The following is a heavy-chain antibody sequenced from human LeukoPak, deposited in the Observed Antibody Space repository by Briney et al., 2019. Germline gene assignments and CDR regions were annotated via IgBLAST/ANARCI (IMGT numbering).Heavy chain of an antibody. CDR1: GFTISSYW. CDR3: ARDPGQYSSLNYFDN. J-gene: IGHJ4*02. V-gene: IGHV3-7*01. D-gene: IGHD6-19*01. CDR2: VSEDGSEN. Sequence: GGSLTLSCAASGFTISSYWMNWGRLTEATGMEWEAKVSEDGSENNEVDSVNGRLTISRDNATNTVYLQMISVRVDDAAVGYCARDPGQYSSLNYFDNWGQGTLVTVSS.